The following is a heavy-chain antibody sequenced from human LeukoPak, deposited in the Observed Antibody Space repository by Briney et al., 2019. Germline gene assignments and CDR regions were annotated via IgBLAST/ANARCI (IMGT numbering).Heavy chain of an antibody. D-gene: IGHD5/OR15-5a*01. CDR2: IIPILGTA. CDR1: GGTFSSYA. CDR3: ARGELKKIVSPYFDY. Sequence: SVKVSCKASGGTFSSYAISWVRQAPGQGLEWMGRIIPILGTANYAQKFQGRVTITTDESTSTAYMELSSLRSEDTAVYYCARGELKKIVSPYFDYWGQGTLVTVSS. J-gene: IGHJ4*02. V-gene: IGHV1-69*11.